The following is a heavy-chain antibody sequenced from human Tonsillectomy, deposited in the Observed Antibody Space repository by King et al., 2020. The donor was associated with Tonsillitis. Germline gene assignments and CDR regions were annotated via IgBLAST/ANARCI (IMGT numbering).Heavy chain of an antibody. V-gene: IGHV3-23*04. J-gene: IGHJ4*02. CDR1: GFTFSSYA. CDR2: ISGGGGTT. D-gene: IGHD4-11*01. CDR3: AKDPIMAAVTKAPDY. Sequence: VQLVESGGDLAQPGGSLRLSCAASGFTFSSYAMSWVRQAPGKGLEWVAAISGGGGTTYYADSVKGRCTISRDNSKNMLPLQMNSLRADDTAVYYCAKDPIMAAVTKAPDYWGQGTLVTVSS.